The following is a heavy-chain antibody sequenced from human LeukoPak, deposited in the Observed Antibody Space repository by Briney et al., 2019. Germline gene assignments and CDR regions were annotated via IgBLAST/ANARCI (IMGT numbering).Heavy chain of an antibody. V-gene: IGHV3-7*01. CDR1: GFTLSTYW. Sequence: SGGSLRLSCAASGFTLSTYWMSWLRQAPGEGLEWVAKIKPDGSERYYVDSVKGRFTISRDNAKNSLYVQMNNLSAEDTAVYYCVGDCGWSTFDYWGQGTLLTVSS. CDR3: VGDCGWSTFDY. CDR2: IKPDGSER. J-gene: IGHJ4*02. D-gene: IGHD6-19*01.